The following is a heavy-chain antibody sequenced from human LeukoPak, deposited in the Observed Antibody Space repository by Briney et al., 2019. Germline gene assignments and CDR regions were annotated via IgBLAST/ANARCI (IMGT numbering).Heavy chain of an antibody. CDR3: ARETLWFGELLYSWFDP. D-gene: IGHD3-10*01. CDR2: IIPILGIA. V-gene: IGHV1-69*04. Sequence: SVKVSCKASGGTFSSYAISWVRQAPGQGLEWMGRIIPILGIANYAQKFQGRVTITADKSTSTAYMELSSLRSEDTAVYYCARETLWFGELLYSWFDPWGQGTLVTVSS. CDR1: GGTFSSYA. J-gene: IGHJ5*02.